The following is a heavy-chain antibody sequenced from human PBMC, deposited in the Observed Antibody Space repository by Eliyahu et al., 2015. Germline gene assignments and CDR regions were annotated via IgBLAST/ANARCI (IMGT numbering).Heavy chain of an antibody. CDR2: FSAFNGGGGGT. J-gene: IGHJ3*02. V-gene: IGHV3-23*01. CDR3: ARWSPRLDAFDI. Sequence: EVQLLESGGGXVQPGVSLRLSCAASGFXFSTSAMGWVRQTPRKGLXWVSVFSAFNGGGGGTFYPDSLKGRFTISRDNSKSTLYLQMNSLRAEDTAVYYCARWSPRLDAFDIWGQGTTVTVSS. CDR1: GFXFSTSA. D-gene: IGHD2-15*01.